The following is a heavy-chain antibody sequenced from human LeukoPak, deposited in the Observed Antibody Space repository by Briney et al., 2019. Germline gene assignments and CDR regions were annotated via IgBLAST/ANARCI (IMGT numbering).Heavy chain of an antibody. Sequence: GGSLRLSCAASGLTFSNYAMSWVRQAPGKGLEWVSAISGSGYSTYYADSVKGRFTISRDNAKNSLYLQMNSLRAEDTAVYYCAREDVYCGGDCYPRGSMDVWGQGTTVTVSS. V-gene: IGHV3-23*01. D-gene: IGHD2-21*02. CDR1: GLTFSNYA. J-gene: IGHJ6*02. CDR3: AREDVYCGGDCYPRGSMDV. CDR2: ISGSGYST.